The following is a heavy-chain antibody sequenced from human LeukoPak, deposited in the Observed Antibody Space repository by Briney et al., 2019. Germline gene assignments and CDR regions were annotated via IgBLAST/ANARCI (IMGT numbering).Heavy chain of an antibody. CDR3: ANIILDYSGSYEGFNY. Sequence: GGSLRLSCAASGFTFSSYAMSWVRQAPGKGLEWVSAISGSGGSTYYADSVKGRFTISRDNSKNTLYLQMNSLRAEDTAVYYCANIILDYSGSYEGFNYWGQGTLVTVSS. D-gene: IGHD1-26*01. J-gene: IGHJ4*02. CDR2: ISGSGGST. CDR1: GFTFSSYA. V-gene: IGHV3-23*01.